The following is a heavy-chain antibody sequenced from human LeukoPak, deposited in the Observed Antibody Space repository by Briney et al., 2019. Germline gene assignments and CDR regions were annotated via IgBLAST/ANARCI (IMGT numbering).Heavy chain of an antibody. CDR1: GFSVRTTY. J-gene: IGHJ4*02. V-gene: IGHV3-53*01. CDR2: IYTGGGT. CDR3: TRSGYRHPYHFDS. Sequence: WGSLSLSCAASGFSVRTTYMSWVRQAPGKGLEWVSVIYTGGGTDHADSVKGRFTISRDNSKNTLSLQMNSLRVEDTAIYYCTRSGYRHPYHFDSWGQGILVIVSS. D-gene: IGHD3-22*01.